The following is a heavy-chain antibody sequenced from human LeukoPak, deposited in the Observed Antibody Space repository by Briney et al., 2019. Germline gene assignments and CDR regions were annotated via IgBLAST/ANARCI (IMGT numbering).Heavy chain of an antibody. CDR2: ISGSGGST. V-gene: IGHV3-23*01. Sequence: PGRSLRLSCAASGFTFSSYGMHWVRQAPGKGLEWVSAISGSGGSTYYADSVKGRFTISRDNSKNTLYLQMNSLRAEDTAVYYCAKDRYSSSSDNYWGQGTLVTVSS. CDR1: GFTFSSYG. CDR3: AKDRYSSSSDNY. J-gene: IGHJ4*02. D-gene: IGHD6-6*01.